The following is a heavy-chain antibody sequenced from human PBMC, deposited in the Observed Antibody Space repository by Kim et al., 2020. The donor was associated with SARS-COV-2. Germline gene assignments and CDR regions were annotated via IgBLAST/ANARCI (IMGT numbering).Heavy chain of an antibody. CDR3: ARVIPTDFLTTVTTQYNWFDP. CDR1: GYTFTSYD. CDR2: MNPNSGNT. Sequence: ASVKVSCKASGYTFTSYDINWVRQATGQGLEWMGWMNPNSGNTGYAQKFQGRVTMTRNTSISTAYMALSSLRSEDTAVYYCARVIPTDFLTTVTTQYNWFDPWGQGTLVTVSS. V-gene: IGHV1-8*01. D-gene: IGHD4-17*01. J-gene: IGHJ5*02.